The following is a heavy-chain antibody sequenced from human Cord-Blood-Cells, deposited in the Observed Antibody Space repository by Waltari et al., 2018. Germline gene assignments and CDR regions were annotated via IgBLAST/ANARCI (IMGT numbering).Heavy chain of an antibody. CDR3: TSEIEPLGGSYQGFDY. CDR1: GFTFGAPA. J-gene: IGHJ4*02. D-gene: IGHD1-26*01. Sequence: EVQLVESGGGLVQPGRSVRLSCTASGFTFGAPALSWFRQASGMGVEWVGFIRSKAYGGTTEYASSVKGRFTISRDDSKSIAYLQMNSLKTEDTAVYYCTSEIEPLGGSYQGFDYWGQGTLVTVSS. V-gene: IGHV3-49*03. CDR2: IRSKAYGGTT.